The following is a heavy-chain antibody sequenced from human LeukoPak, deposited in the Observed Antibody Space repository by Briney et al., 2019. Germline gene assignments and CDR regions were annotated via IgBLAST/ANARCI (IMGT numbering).Heavy chain of an antibody. V-gene: IGHV1-18*01. CDR1: GYTFTSYG. CDR3: ARANDFWSGRDAFDI. D-gene: IGHD3-3*01. CDR2: ISAYNGNT. Sequence: ASVKDSCKASGYTFTSYGISWVRQAPGQGLEWMGWISAYNGNTNYAQKLQGRVTMTTDTSTSTAYMELRSLRSDDTAVYYCARANDFWSGRDAFDIWGQGTMVTVSS. J-gene: IGHJ3*02.